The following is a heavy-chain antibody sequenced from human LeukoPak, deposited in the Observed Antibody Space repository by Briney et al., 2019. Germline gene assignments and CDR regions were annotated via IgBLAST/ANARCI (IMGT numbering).Heavy chain of an antibody. D-gene: IGHD2-15*01. J-gene: IGHJ3*02. V-gene: IGHV4-59*01. CDR2: MYYSGST. CDR1: GGSITSYY. CDR3: ARDRWRISEAADGCDAFDI. Sequence: PSETLSLTCTVSGGSITSYYWSWIRQPPGKGVEWIGYMYYSGSTNYNPSLKSRVTISVDTSKNQFSLKLSSVSAADTAVYYCARDRWRISEAADGCDAFDIWGQRTMVTVSS.